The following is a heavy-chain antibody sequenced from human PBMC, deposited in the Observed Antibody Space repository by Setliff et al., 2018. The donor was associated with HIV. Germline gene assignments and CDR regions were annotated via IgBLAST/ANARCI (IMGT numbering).Heavy chain of an antibody. CDR3: VREHIVTDVTDSVYFDY. CDR1: GFTFSRYW. J-gene: IGHJ4*02. CDR2: LNTDGTIS. D-gene: IGHD1-26*01. V-gene: IGHV3-74*01. Sequence: LRLSCVGSGFTFSRYWMHWVRQAPGKGLVWVSRLNTDGTISAYADSVKGRFTVSRDNAKTSLYLLMNNLSAEDTAVYYCVREHIVTDVTDSVYFDYWGPGTVVTVSS.